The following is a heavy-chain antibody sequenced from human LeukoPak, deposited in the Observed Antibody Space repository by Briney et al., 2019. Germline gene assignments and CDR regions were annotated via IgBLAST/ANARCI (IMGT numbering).Heavy chain of an antibody. CDR1: GGSISSYY. J-gene: IGHJ2*01. CDR2: IYYSRST. Sequence: SETLSLTCTVSGGSISSYYWSWIRQPPGKGLEWIGYIYYSRSTNYNPSLKSRVTISVDTSKNQFSLKLSSVTAADTAVYYCARQGGGFWYFDLWGRGTLVTVSS. V-gene: IGHV4-59*08. D-gene: IGHD6-25*01. CDR3: ARQGGGFWYFDL.